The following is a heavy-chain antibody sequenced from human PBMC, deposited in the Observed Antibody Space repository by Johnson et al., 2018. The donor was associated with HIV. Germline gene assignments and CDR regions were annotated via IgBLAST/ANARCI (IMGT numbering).Heavy chain of an antibody. CDR1: GFIFSNYA. J-gene: IGHJ3*02. V-gene: IGHV3-23*04. CDR3: ARGTRTMVRGVIITASRGAFDM. Sequence: AQLVESGGGFVQPGGSLRLSCAASGFIFSNYAMTWVRQSPGKGLAWVSTLSGSGDRTYYADSLEGRFTISRANSKPTLYLQMNRLRADDTAVYYCARGTRTMVRGVIITASRGAFDMWGQGTMVTVSS. CDR2: LSGSGDRT. D-gene: IGHD3-10*01.